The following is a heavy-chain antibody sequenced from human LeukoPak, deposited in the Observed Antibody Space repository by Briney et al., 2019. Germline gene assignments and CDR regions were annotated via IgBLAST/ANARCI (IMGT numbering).Heavy chain of an antibody. Sequence: KTGGSLRLSCAAAGFTFSSYSMNWVRQAPGKGLEWVSSISSSSSYIYYADSVKGRFTISRDNAKNSLYLQMNSLRAEDTAVYYCARDRRWELHEVALDAFHIWAQGTMVTVSS. CDR2: ISSSSSYI. D-gene: IGHD1-26*01. J-gene: IGHJ3*02. CDR1: GFTFSSYS. V-gene: IGHV3-21*01. CDR3: ARDRRWELHEVALDAFHI.